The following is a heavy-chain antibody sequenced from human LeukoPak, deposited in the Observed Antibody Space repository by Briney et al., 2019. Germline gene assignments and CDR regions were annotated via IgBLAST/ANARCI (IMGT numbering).Heavy chain of an antibody. V-gene: IGHV3-21*01. CDR2: ISSSSSYI. Sequence: GSLRLSCAASGFTFSSYSMNWVRQAPGKGLEWVSSISSSSSYIYYADSVKGRFTISRDNAKNSLYLQMNSLRAEDTAVYYCAREYSSSWVFDYWGQGTLVTVSS. J-gene: IGHJ4*02. CDR3: AREYSSSWVFDY. D-gene: IGHD6-13*01. CDR1: GFTFSSYS.